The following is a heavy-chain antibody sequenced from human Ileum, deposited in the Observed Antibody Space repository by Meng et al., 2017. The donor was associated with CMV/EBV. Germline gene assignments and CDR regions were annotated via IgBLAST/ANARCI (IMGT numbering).Heavy chain of an antibody. D-gene: IGHD4-17*01. J-gene: IGHJ4*02. Sequence: AASGFTFSGHWMHWVRQAPGKGLVWVSRINADGSSINYADSVKGRFTISRDNAKNTLYLQMSSLSTEDTAVHYCTRGVNAAYGLFDYWGQGALVTVSS. V-gene: IGHV3-74*01. CDR2: INADGSSI. CDR3: TRGVNAAYGLFDY. CDR1: GFTFSGHW.